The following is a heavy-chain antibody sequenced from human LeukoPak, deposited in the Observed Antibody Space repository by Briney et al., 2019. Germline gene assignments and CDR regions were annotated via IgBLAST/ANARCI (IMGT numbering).Heavy chain of an antibody. D-gene: IGHD4-11*01. J-gene: IGHJ5*02. CDR1: GYTFTSYD. CDR2: MNPNSGNT. V-gene: IGHV1-8*01. CDR3: ASGSNYEGWFDP. Sequence: ASVKVSCKASGYTFTSYDINWVRQATGQGLEWMGWMNPNSGNTGYAQKFQGRVTMTRNTSISTAYMELSSLRSEDTAVYYCASGSNYEGWFDPWGQGTLVTVSS.